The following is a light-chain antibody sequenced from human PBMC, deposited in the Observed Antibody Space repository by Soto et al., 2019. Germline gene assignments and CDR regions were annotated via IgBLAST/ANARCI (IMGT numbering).Light chain of an antibody. CDR3: HPYNNWTLN. CDR1: QSVSID. CDR2: DTS. Sequence: IGLAQCQSTLSCAPGERDTLSCRASQSVSIDLAWYQQTPGQAPRLLIYDTSTRATGVPTRFSGSRSGAEFTLTLNSLQSEDFAAYYCHPYNNWTLNFGGGTKVDIK. J-gene: IGKJ4*01. V-gene: IGKV3-15*01.